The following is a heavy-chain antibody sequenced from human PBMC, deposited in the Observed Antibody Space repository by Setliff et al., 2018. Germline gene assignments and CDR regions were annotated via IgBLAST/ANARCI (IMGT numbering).Heavy chain of an antibody. CDR2: VYSDGET. Sequence: KPSETLSLTCTVSGGFIYDHYWTWIRQPAGKGLQWIGRVYSDGETDYSPSLKSRVTISVDKSNNQFSLNLKSMTAADTALYFCARERQGGFLEWSPLDPWGQGILVTVSS. CDR1: GGFIYDHY. CDR3: ARERQGGFLEWSPLDP. V-gene: IGHV4-4*07. J-gene: IGHJ5*02. D-gene: IGHD3-3*01.